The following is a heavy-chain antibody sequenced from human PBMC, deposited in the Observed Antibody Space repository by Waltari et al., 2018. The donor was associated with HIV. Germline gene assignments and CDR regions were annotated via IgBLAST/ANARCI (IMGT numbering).Heavy chain of an antibody. CDR3: ARGPDPYYYYNMDV. CDR2: INHSGST. V-gene: IGHV4-34*01. J-gene: IGHJ6*02. Sequence: QVQLQQWGAGLLKPSETLSLTCAVYGGSFSGYYWSWIRQPPGKGLEWIGEINHSGSTNYNPSLKSRVTISVGTSKNQFSLKLSSVTAADTAVYYCARGPDPYYYYNMDVWGQGTTVTVSS. CDR1: GGSFSGYY.